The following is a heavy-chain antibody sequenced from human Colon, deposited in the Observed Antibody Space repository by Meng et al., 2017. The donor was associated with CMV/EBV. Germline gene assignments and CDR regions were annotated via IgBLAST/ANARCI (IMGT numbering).Heavy chain of an antibody. CDR2: IYYSGST. J-gene: IGHJ5*02. CDR3: ARDLRYQMVGGWFDP. V-gene: IGHV4-59*01. CDR1: GGSISSYY. D-gene: IGHD2-2*01. Sequence: SETLSLTCTVSGGSISSYYWSWIRQPPGKGLEWIGYIYYSGSTNYNPSLKSRVTISVDTSKNQFSLKLRSVTAADTAVYYCARDLRYQMVGGWFDPWGQGTLVTVSS.